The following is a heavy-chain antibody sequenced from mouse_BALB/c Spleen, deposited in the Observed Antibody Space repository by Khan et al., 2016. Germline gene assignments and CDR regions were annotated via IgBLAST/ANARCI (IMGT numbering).Heavy chain of an antibody. Sequence: QVQLQQPGAELVRPGSSVKISCKASGFAFRSYWMTWVKQRPGQGLEWIGQIYPGDGDTNYNGKFKGKATLTADNSSSTAYMQLSSLTSEDSAVYFCARGTPFASWGQGTLVTVSA. CDR2: IYPGDGDT. CDR3: ARGTPFAS. J-gene: IGHJ3*01. D-gene: IGHD2-14*01. V-gene: IGHV1-80*01. CDR1: GFAFRSYW.